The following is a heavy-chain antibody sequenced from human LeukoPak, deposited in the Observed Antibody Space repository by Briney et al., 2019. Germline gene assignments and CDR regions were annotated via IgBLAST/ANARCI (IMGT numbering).Heavy chain of an antibody. CDR1: GYVFNLFV. CDR3: ARDRDLIGVTTTRLDY. CDR2: ISGYNGDT. J-gene: IGHJ4*02. V-gene: IGHV1-18*04. D-gene: IGHD6-19*01. Sequence: ASVKVSCKASGYVFNLFVFSWVRQAPGQGLEWMGWISGYNGDTKYAQKIQGRVTLTTDSSASTAYVELRTLRSDDTAIYYCARDRDLIGVTTTRLDYWGQGTLVTVSS.